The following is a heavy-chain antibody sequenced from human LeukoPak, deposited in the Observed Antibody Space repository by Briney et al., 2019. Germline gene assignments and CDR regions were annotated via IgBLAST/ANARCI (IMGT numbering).Heavy chain of an antibody. CDR1: GDSVNNNY. CDR2: IYTSGNT. CDR3: VRDKNYYESSRPQLDAFDI. D-gene: IGHD3-22*01. J-gene: IGHJ3*02. V-gene: IGHV4-4*07. Sequence: SETLSLTRTVSGDSVNNNYWSWIRQPAGKGREWIGRIYTSGNTDYSPSLKSRVTMSIDRFKHQFSLKLSSVTAADTAVYYCVRDKNYYESSRPQLDAFDIWGQGAMVTVSS.